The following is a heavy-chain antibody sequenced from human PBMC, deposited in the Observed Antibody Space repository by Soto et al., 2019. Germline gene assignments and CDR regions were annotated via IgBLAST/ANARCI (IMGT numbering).Heavy chain of an antibody. CDR2: ISGSGGST. CDR3: AKDGVRSSGWSRAPLYFDY. V-gene: IGHV3-23*01. Sequence: GGSLRLSCAASGFTFSSYAMSWVRQAPGKGLEWVSAISGSGGSTYYADSVKGRFTISRDNSKNTLYLQMNSLRAEDTAVYYCAKDGVRSSGWSRAPLYFDYWGQGTLVTVSS. J-gene: IGHJ4*02. D-gene: IGHD6-19*01. CDR1: GFTFSSYA.